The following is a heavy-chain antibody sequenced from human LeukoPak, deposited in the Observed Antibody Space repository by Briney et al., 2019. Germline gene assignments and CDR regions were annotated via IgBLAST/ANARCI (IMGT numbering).Heavy chain of an antibody. CDR1: GFTFTNYR. V-gene: IGHV3-48*04. Sequence: GGSLRLSCTASGFTFTNYRMSWVRQAPGKGLEWVSFISNDSTAIYYTQSVKGRFTISRDNTEKSLFLQLNNLRADDTAVYYCAREGFSTVTSDYWGQGTLVTVSS. D-gene: IGHD4-17*01. CDR2: ISNDSTAI. CDR3: AREGFSTVTSDY. J-gene: IGHJ4*02.